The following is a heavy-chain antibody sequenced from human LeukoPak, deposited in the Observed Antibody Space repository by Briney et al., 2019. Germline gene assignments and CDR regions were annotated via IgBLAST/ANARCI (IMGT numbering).Heavy chain of an antibody. V-gene: IGHV3-11*01. CDR2: ISSSGSTI. CDR1: GFTFSDYY. Sequence: PGGSLRLSCAASGFTFSDYYMSWIRQAPGKGLEWVSYISSSGSTIYYADSVKGRFTISRDNAKNSLYLQMNSLRAEDTAVYYCARDSNGAWFGELLHNDNWFDPWGQGTLVTVSS. D-gene: IGHD3-10*01. CDR3: ARDSNGAWFGELLHNDNWFDP. J-gene: IGHJ5*02.